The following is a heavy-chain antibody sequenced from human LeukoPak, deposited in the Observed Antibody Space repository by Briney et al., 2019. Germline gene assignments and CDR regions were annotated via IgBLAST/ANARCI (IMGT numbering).Heavy chain of an antibody. D-gene: IGHD2-8*01. CDR2: ISAYNGNT. Sequence: ASVKVSCKASGYTFTSYGISWVRQAPGQGLEWMGWISAYNGNTNYAQKLQGRVTMTTDTSTSTAYMELRSLRSDDTAVYYCARVSDIVLMVYAVSWYYFDCWGQGTLVTVSS. J-gene: IGHJ4*02. CDR3: ARVSDIVLMVYAVSWYYFDC. CDR1: GYTFTSYG. V-gene: IGHV1-18*01.